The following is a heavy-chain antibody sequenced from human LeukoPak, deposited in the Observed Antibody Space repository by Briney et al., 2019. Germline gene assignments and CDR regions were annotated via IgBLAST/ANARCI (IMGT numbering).Heavy chain of an antibody. CDR3: ARVGIAAAGTPQGGSSY. J-gene: IGHJ4*02. CDR2: ISAYNGNT. Sequence: ASVKVPCKASGYTFTSYGISWVRQAPGQGLEWMGWISAYNGNTSYAQKLQGRVTMTTDTSTSTAYMELRSLRSDDTAVYYCARVGIAAAGTPQGGSSYWGQGTLVTVSS. D-gene: IGHD6-13*01. CDR1: GYTFTSYG. V-gene: IGHV1-18*01.